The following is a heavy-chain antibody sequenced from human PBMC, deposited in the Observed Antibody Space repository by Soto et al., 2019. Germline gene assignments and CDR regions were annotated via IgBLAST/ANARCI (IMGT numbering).Heavy chain of an antibody. CDR1: GGSISSYY. CDR2: IYYSGST. V-gene: IGHV4-59*01. D-gene: IGHD2-15*01. CDR3: ARDGESCSGGSCYSNAASDAFDI. Sequence: SETLSLTCTVSGGSISSYYWSWIRQPPGKGLEWIGYIYYSGSTNYNPSLKSRVTISVDTSKNQFSLKLSSVTAADTAVYYCARDGESCSGGSCYSNAASDAFDIWGQGTMVTVSS. J-gene: IGHJ3*02.